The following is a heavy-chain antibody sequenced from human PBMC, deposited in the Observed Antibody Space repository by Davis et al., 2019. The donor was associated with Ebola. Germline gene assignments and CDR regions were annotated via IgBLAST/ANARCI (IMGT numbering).Heavy chain of an antibody. J-gene: IGHJ4*02. CDR1: GGSISSYY. Sequence: SETLSLTCTVSGGSISSYYWSWIRQPPGKGLEWIGYNYYSGSTNYNPSLKSRVTISVDTSKNQFSLKLSSVTAADTAVYYCATRHPSHFDYWGQGTLVTVSS. V-gene: IGHV4-59*01. CDR3: ATRHPSHFDY. CDR2: NYYSGST.